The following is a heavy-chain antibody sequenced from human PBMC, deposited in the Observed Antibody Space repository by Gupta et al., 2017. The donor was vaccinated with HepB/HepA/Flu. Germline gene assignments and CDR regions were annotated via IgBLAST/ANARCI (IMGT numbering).Heavy chain of an antibody. CDR1: GFPFSRYA. J-gene: IGHJ3*02. CDR2: ISSSGSTI. Sequence: EVQLVESGGGLVQPGGSLRLSCAASGFPFSRYALNWVRQAPGKGLEWVSYISSSGSTIYYADSVKGRFTISRDNAKNSLYLQMNSLRAEDTAVYYCARGGMTTDAFDIWGQGKMVTVSS. V-gene: IGHV3-48*03. CDR3: ARGGMTTDAFDI. D-gene: IGHD4-11*01.